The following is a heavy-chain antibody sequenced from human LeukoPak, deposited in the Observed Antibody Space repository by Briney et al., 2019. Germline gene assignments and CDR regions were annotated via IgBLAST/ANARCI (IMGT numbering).Heavy chain of an antibody. CDR1: GFTFSSYA. D-gene: IGHD2-15*01. J-gene: IGHJ4*02. V-gene: IGHV3-21*01. CDR3: ARGVVAAFDY. CDR2: ISSSSSYI. Sequence: GGSLRLSCAASGFTFSSYAMTWVRQAPGKGLEWVSSISSSSSYIYYADSVKGRFTISRDNAKNSLYLQMNSLRAEDTAVYYCARGVVAAFDYWGQGTLVTVSS.